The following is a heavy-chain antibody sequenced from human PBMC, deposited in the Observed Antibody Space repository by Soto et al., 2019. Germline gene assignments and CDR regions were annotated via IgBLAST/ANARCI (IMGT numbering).Heavy chain of an antibody. CDR2: ISYDGGLQ. D-gene: IGHD5-18*01. Sequence: QAHLVESGGGVVQPGRSLRLSCAASGFTFTSYGMQWVRQAPGTRLEWVAVISYDGGLQHYADSVKGRFTISRDNSKNMVLLQMNSLRAEDTAVSDCGAERRYGHASVPYSWGQGTLVSVSS. J-gene: IGHJ4*02. CDR3: GAERRYGHASVPYS. V-gene: IGHV3-30*03. CDR1: GFTFTSYG.